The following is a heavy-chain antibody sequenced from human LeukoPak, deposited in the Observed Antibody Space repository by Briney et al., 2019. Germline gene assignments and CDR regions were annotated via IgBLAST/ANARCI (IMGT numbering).Heavy chain of an antibody. CDR1: GLTFSSYW. CDR3: ARWFEVVAADY. CDR2: INSDGSST. V-gene: IGHV3-74*01. J-gene: IGHJ4*02. Sequence: GGSLRLSCAASGLTFSSYWMGWARQAPGKGLVWVSRINSDGSSTSYADSVKGRFTISRDNAKNTLYLQMNSLRAEDTAVYYCARWFEVVAADYWGQGTLVTVSS. D-gene: IGHD2-15*01.